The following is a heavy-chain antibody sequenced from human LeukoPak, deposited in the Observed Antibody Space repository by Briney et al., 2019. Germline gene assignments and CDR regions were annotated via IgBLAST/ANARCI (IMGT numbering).Heavy chain of an antibody. CDR2: IRHDGTNQ. CDR3: ARSRNVRTFDY. J-gene: IGHJ4*02. Sequence: PGGSLRLSCAASGFTFSSYGIHWVRQARGKGLEWVTFIRHDGTNQHYGDSVKGRFTISRDNLKYTVFLQMNRVRAEDTAVYFCARSRNVRTFDYWGQGTLVAVSS. V-gene: IGHV3-30*02. CDR1: GFTFSSYG.